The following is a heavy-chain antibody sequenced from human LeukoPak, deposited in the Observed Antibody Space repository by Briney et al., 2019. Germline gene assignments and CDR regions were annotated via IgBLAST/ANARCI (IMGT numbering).Heavy chain of an antibody. CDR3: AKEFGVRYYDSSGYTDDY. J-gene: IGHJ4*02. Sequence: GGSLRLSCAASGFTFSSYAMSWVRQAPGKGLEWVSAISGSGGSTYYADSVKGRFTISRDNSKNTPYLQMNSLRAEDTAVYYCAKEFGVRYYDSSGYTDDYWGQGTLVTVSS. CDR2: ISGSGGST. D-gene: IGHD3-22*01. V-gene: IGHV3-23*01. CDR1: GFTFSSYA.